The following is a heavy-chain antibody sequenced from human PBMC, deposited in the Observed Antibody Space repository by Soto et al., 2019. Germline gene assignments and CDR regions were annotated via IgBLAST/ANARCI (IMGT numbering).Heavy chain of an antibody. Sequence: SETLSLTCTVSGGSISSYYWSWIRQPPGKGLEWIGYIYYSGSTNYNPSLKSRVTISVDTSKNQFSLKLSSVTAADTALYYCARMGPMVRGVITPGYYMDVWGKGTKVNVSS. CDR2: IYYSGST. V-gene: IGHV4-59*08. CDR3: ARMGPMVRGVITPGYYMDV. CDR1: GGSISSYY. D-gene: IGHD3-10*01. J-gene: IGHJ6*03.